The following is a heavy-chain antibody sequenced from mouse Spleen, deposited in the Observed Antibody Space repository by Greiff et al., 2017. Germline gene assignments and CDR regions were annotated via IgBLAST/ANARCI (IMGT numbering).Heavy chain of an antibody. CDR3: ARWLLPYFDV. CDR2: IYPRSGNT. Sequence: QVQLKESGAELARPGASVKLSCKASGYTFTSYGISWVKQRTGQGLEWIGEIYPRSGNTYYNEKFKGKATLTADKSSSTAYMELRSLTSEDSAVYFCARWLLPYFDVWGAGTTVTVSS. V-gene: IGHV1-81*01. D-gene: IGHD2-3*01. CDR1: GYTFTSYG. J-gene: IGHJ1*01.